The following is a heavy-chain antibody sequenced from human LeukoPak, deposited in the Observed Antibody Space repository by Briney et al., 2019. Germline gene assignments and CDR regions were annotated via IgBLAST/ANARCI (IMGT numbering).Heavy chain of an antibody. Sequence: PSETLSLTCAVSGVSITDNWWSWVRQPPGKGLEWIGEILHTGPTNFNPSLKSRVTISMDKSKNQVSLRLNSVTAADTATYYCVRGGTYYLPYWGQGILVIVSS. CDR3: VRGGTYYLPY. D-gene: IGHD1-26*01. CDR2: ILHTGPT. CDR1: GVSITDNW. J-gene: IGHJ4*02. V-gene: IGHV4-4*02.